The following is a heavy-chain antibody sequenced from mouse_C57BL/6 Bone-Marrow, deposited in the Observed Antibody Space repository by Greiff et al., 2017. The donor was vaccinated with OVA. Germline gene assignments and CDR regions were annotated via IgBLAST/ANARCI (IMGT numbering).Heavy chain of an antibody. CDR2: ISYSGST. CDR1: GYSITSDY. CDR3: ARSPAANFYAMDY. Sequence: EVKLMESGPGLAKPSQTLSLTCSVTGYSITSDYWNWIRKFPGNKLEYMGYISYSGSTYYNPSLKSRISITRDTSKNQYYLQLNSVTTEDTATYYCARSPAANFYAMDYWGQGTSVTVSS. J-gene: IGHJ4*01. V-gene: IGHV3-8*01. D-gene: IGHD6-1*01.